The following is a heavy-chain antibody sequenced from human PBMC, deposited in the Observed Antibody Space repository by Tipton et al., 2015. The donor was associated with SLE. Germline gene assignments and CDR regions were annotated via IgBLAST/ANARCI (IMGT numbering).Heavy chain of an antibody. CDR3: ARSVRV. J-gene: IGHJ4*02. D-gene: IGHD5/OR15-5a*01. V-gene: IGHV4-39*07. CDR1: GGSISGSSYY. Sequence: TLSLTCTVSGGSISGSSYYWGGIRQPPGKGLEYIWSVYYNGATYYNPSLKSRVSISVDTSESQFSLKLSSVTAAATALYYCARSVRVWGQGTLVTVSS. CDR2: VYYNGAT.